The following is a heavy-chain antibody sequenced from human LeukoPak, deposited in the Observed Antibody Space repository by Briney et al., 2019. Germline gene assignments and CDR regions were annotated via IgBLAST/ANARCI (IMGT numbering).Heavy chain of an antibody. D-gene: IGHD1-26*01. CDR2: INHSGST. CDR3: ARGAELLRLYICFDP. CDR1: GGSFSGYY. Sequence: SETLSLTCAVYGGSFSGYYRSWIRQPPGKGLEWIGEINHSGSTNYNPSLKSRVTISVDTSKNQFSLKLSSVTAADTAVYYCARGAELLRLYICFDPWGQGTLVTVSS. V-gene: IGHV4-34*01. J-gene: IGHJ5*02.